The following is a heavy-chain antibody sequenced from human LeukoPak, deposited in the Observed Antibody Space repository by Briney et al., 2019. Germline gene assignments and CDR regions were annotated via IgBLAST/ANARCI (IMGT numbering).Heavy chain of an antibody. J-gene: IGHJ4*02. CDR3: ARAIMGMIVSRYYFDY. CDR1: GGTFSSYA. Sequence: GASVKVSCKASGGTFSSYAISWVRQAPGQGLEWMGGIIPIFGTANYAQKFQGRVTITTDESTSTAYMELSSLRSEDTAVYYCARAIMGMIVSRYYFDYWGQGTLVTASS. V-gene: IGHV1-69*05. D-gene: IGHD3-22*01. CDR2: IIPIFGTA.